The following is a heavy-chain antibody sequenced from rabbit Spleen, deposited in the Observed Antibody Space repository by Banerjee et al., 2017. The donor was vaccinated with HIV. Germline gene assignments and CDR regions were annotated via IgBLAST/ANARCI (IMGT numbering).Heavy chain of an antibody. CDR1: GVSFSSSYY. CDR2: IYADRSGST. Sequence: QSLEESGGDLVKPGASLTLTCTASGVSFSSSYYMCWVRQAPGKGLECIACIYADRSGSTYYASWAKGRFTISKTSSTTVTLQMTTLTAADTATYVCARGSATMTMVIIGFYLSLWGPGTLVTVS. J-gene: IGHJ4*01. CDR3: ARGSATMTMVIIGFYLSL. D-gene: IGHD2-1*01. V-gene: IGHV1S40*01.